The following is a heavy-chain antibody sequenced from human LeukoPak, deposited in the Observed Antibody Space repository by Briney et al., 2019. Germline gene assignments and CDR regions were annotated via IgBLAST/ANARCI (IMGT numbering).Heavy chain of an antibody. Sequence: GGSLRLSCSASGFTFSTYATHWVRQAPGKGLEYVSAISSNGGSTYYADSVRGRFTISRDNSKKTLYLQMSSLRTEDTAVYYCVALGLASPSDYWGQGTLVTVSS. J-gene: IGHJ4*02. D-gene: IGHD3/OR15-3a*01. V-gene: IGHV3-64D*09. CDR2: ISSNGGST. CDR1: GFTFSTYA. CDR3: VALGLASPSDY.